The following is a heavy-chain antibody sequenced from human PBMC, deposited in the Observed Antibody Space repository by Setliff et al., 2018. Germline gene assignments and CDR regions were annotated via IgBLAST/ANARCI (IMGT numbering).Heavy chain of an antibody. D-gene: IGHD2-15*01. CDR3: ARDRVVVLAGRRGFYFDY. CDR1: GGSISSHY. CDR2: LYTSGDT. V-gene: IGHV4-4*07. J-gene: IGHJ4*02. Sequence: TLSLTCTVSGGSISSHYWTWIRQPAGKGLEWIGRLYTSGDTNYNPSLKSRVSMSLDTSKNQFSRKLSSVTAADTAVYYCARDRVVVLAGRRGFYFDYWGQGTLVTVSS.